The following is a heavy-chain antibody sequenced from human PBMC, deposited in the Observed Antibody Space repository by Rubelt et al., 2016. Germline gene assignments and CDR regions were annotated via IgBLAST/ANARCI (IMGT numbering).Heavy chain of an antibody. V-gene: IGHV3-48*01. CDR3: AKKGYSSSDLFDY. Sequence: EVQLVESGGGLVQPGGSLRLSCAASGFTFSSYSMNWVRQAPGKGLEWVSYISSSSSTIYYADSVKGRFTISRDNSKNTLYLQMNSLRAEDTAVYYCAKKGYSSSDLFDYWGQGTLVTVSS. D-gene: IGHD6-6*01. CDR2: ISSSSSTI. J-gene: IGHJ4*02. CDR1: GFTFSSYS.